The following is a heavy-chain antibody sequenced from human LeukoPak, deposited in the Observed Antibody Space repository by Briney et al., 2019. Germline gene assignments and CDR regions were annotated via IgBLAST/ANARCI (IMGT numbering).Heavy chain of an antibody. CDR3: AGRGQRYFRD. D-gene: IGHD3-9*01. J-gene: IGHJ1*01. Sequence: MASETLSLTCSVSGDSISSDYWSWIRQPPGKGLEWIGYIYRIGNTDYNPSLKSRVTISLDMSKNQLSLNLTSVTAADTAVYYCAGRGQRYFRDWGQGTLVTVSS. V-gene: IGHV4-4*08. CDR1: GDSISSDY. CDR2: IYRIGNT.